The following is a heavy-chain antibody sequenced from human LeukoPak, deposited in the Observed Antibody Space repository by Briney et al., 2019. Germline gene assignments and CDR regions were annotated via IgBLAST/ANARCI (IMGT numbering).Heavy chain of an antibody. CDR2: IYSGGST. D-gene: IGHD3-3*01. V-gene: IGHV3-53*01. J-gene: IGHJ4*02. CDR3: AREGVGYDFWSGYLGVGFDY. CDR1: GFTVSSNY. Sequence: GGSLRLSCAASGFTVSSNYMSWVRQAPGKGLEWVSVIYSGGSTYYADSVKGRFTISRGNSKNTLYLQMNSLRAEDTAVYYCAREGVGYDFWSGYLGVGFDYWGQGTLVTVSS.